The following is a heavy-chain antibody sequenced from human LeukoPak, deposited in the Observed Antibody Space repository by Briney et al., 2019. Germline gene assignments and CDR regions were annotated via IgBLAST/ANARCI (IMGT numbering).Heavy chain of an antibody. Sequence: SETLSLTCAVYGGSFSGYYWSWIRQPPGKGLEWIGEINHNGSTNYNPSLKSRVTISVDTSKNQFSLKLSSVTAADTAVYYCARGFGIVVVPAAPRNWFDPWGQGTLVTVSS. CDR1: GGSFSGYY. CDR2: INHNGST. J-gene: IGHJ5*02. D-gene: IGHD2-2*01. V-gene: IGHV4-34*01. CDR3: ARGFGIVVVPAAPRNWFDP.